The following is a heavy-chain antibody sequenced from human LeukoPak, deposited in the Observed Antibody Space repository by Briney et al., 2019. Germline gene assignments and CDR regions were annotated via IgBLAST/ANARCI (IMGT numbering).Heavy chain of an antibody. CDR1: GYTFTGYY. J-gene: IGHJ4*02. V-gene: IGHV1-2*02. Sequence: GASVKVSCKASGYTFTGYYMHWVRQAPGQGLEWMGWINPNSGGTNYAQKFQGRVTMTRDTSISTAYMELSRLRSDDTAVYYCARAGGYHYGHYHFDLWGQGTLVTVSS. CDR3: ARAGGYHYGHYHFDL. D-gene: IGHD5-18*01. CDR2: INPNSGGT.